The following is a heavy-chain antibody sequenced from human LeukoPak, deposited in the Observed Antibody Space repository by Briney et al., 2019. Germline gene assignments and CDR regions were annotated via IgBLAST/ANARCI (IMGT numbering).Heavy chain of an antibody. J-gene: IGHJ4*02. V-gene: IGHV3-48*01. CDR3: ARDLGILGY. CDR2: ISSGSSTS. Sequence: GGSLRLSCVASGFTFSNYSMNWVRQAPGKGLEWVSYISSGSSTSYYADSVKGRFTISRDNAKNPLYLQMNSLRGEDTAVYYCARDLGILGYWGQGTLVTVSS. D-gene: IGHD1-14*01. CDR1: GFTFSNYS.